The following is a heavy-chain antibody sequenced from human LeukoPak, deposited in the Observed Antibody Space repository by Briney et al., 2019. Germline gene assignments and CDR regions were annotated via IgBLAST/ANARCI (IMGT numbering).Heavy chain of an antibody. J-gene: IGHJ4*01. V-gene: IGHV4-4*07. CDR2: IYSSGST. CDR1: GGSISSYY. Sequence: SETLSLTCTVSGGSISSYYWNWMRQTAGKGLEWIGRIYSSGSTNYNPSLKSRVTISVDKSKNQFSLKLSSVTAADTAVYYCARDGYDSGGYNYWGQGTLVTVSS. D-gene: IGHD3-22*01. CDR3: ARDGYDSGGYNY.